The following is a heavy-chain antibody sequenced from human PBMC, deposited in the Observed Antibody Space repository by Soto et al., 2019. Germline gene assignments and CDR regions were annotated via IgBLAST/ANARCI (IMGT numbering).Heavy chain of an antibody. CDR1: GGSLKTYY. CDR3: ARVAGISYYNHMDV. J-gene: IGHJ6*03. Sequence: QVHLQESGPGLVRPSETLSLTCTVSGGSLKTYYWSWIRQPPGGGLEWIGYIFSSGSPNYNPALSGRVTISVDTSNNQFSLKLSSVTAADTAVYYCARVAGISYYNHMDVWGKGTAVAVSS. D-gene: IGHD6-19*01. V-gene: IGHV4-59*01. CDR2: IFSSGSP.